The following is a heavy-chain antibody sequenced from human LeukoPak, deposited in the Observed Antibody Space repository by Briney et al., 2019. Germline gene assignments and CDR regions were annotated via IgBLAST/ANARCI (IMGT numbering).Heavy chain of an antibody. J-gene: IGHJ3*02. CDR3: ARGNRGRDAFDI. Sequence: PSETLSLTCTVSGGSISGYYWSWIRQPPGKGLEWIGYIYYSGSTNYNPSLKSRVTISVDTSKNQFSLKLSSVTAADTAVYYCARGNRGRDAFDIWGQGTMVTVSS. CDR1: GGSISGYY. CDR2: IYYSGST. D-gene: IGHD1-14*01. V-gene: IGHV4-59*01.